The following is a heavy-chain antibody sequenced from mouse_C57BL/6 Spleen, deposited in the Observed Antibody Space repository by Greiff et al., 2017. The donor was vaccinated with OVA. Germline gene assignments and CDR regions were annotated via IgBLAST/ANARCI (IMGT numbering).Heavy chain of an antibody. CDR1: GYTFTSYT. D-gene: IGHD1-1*01. Sequence: VQLVESGAELARPGASVKMSCKASGYTFTSYTMHWVKQRPGQGLEWIGYINPSSGYTKYNQKFKDKATLTADKSSSTAYMQLSSLTSEDSAVYYCARGITTVVATRYFDVWGTGTTVTVSS. CDR3: ARGITTVVATRYFDV. V-gene: IGHV1-4*01. CDR2: INPSSGYT. J-gene: IGHJ1*03.